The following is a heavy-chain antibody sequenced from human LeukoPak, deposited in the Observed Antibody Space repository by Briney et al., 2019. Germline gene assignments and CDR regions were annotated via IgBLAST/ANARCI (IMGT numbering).Heavy chain of an antibody. CDR2: ISAYNGNT. V-gene: IGHV1-18*01. J-gene: IGHJ3*02. D-gene: IGHD6-19*01. CDR1: GYTFTSYG. Sequence: ASVKVSCKASGYTFTSYGISWVRQAPGQGLEWMGWISAYNGNTNYAQKLQGRVTMTTDTSTSTAYMELRSLRSDDTAVYYCAREGGSGWYRGPPRAAFDIWGQGTMVTVSS. CDR3: AREGGSGWYRGPPRAAFDI.